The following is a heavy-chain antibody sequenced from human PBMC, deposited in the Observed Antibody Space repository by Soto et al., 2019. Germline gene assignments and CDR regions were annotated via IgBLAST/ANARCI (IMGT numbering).Heavy chain of an antibody. J-gene: IGHJ4*02. V-gene: IGHV4-30-4*01. CDR1: GGSIRNGDYY. CDR2: VYYSGTT. Sequence: SETLSLTCTVSGGSIRNGDYYWGWIRQPPGKGLEWIGYVYYSGTTYSHPSLNSRVSISVDTSENQFSLRLTSVTAADTAVYYCARGRFGVVIFFDYWGQGTLVTVSS. D-gene: IGHD3-3*01. CDR3: ARGRFGVVIFFDY.